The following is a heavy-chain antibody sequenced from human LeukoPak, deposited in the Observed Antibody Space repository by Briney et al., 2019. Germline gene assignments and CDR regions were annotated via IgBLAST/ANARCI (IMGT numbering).Heavy chain of an antibody. J-gene: IGHJ6*02. D-gene: IGHD3-3*02. Sequence: GGSLRLSCAASGFTFSDYDMQWVRQVTGKGLEWVSAIHTSGLTYYANSVKGRFIISRDNGKDSLFLQMNSLRAGDTSVYYCARELLGPHFYGMDVWGQGTTVTVSS. CDR2: IHTSGLT. CDR3: ARELLGPHFYGMDV. V-gene: IGHV3-13*01. CDR1: GFTFSDYD.